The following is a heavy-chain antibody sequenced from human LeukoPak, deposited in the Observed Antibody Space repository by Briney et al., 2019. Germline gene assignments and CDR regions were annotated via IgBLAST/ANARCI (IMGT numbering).Heavy chain of an antibody. J-gene: IGHJ3*02. V-gene: IGHV5-51*01. CDR1: GYSFTSHW. CDR2: IDPGDSET. CDR3: ARRYYYDTSGYYLAHDAFDI. Sequence: GESLKISCKGSGYSFTSHWIGWVRQMPGKGLEWMGIIDPGDSETRNSPSFQGQVTISADKSISTAYLQWSSLKASDTAMYYCARRYYYDTSGYYLAHDAFDIWGQGTMVTVSS. D-gene: IGHD3-22*01.